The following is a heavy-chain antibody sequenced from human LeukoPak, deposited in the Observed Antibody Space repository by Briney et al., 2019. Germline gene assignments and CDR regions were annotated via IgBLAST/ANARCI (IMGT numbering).Heavy chain of an antibody. V-gene: IGHV1-2*02. CDR2: INPNSGGT. D-gene: IGHD3-10*01. CDR3: ARGRGRRAKDYYYYYGMDV. J-gene: IGHJ6*02. CDR1: GYTFTGYY. Sequence: GASVKASCKASGYTFTGYYMHWVRQAPGQGLEWMGWINPNSGGTNYAQKFQGRVTMTRDTSISTAYMELSRLRSDDTAVYYCARGRGRRAKDYYYYYGMDVWGQGTTVTVSS.